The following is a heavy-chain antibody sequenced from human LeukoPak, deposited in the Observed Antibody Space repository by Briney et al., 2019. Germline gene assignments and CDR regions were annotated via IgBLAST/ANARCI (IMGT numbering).Heavy chain of an antibody. J-gene: IGHJ4*02. D-gene: IGHD5-18*01. CDR1: GFTFSSYT. V-gene: IGHV3-48*02. Sequence: GGSLRLSCAASGFTFSSYTMNWVRQAPGKRLQWVSTVSASSDIHYSDSVKGRFTNSRDNARNSLYLQMNSLRDEDTAVYYCARDALHTAHFDYWGQGTLVTVSS. CDR2: VSASSDI. CDR3: ARDALHTAHFDY.